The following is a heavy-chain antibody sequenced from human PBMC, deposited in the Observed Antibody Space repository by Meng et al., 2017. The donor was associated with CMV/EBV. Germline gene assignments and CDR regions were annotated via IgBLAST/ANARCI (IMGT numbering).Heavy chain of an antibody. CDR3: ARDQWGAALGSYNWFDP. Sequence: QVQLVQSGAVVKKPGASVKFSCKASGYTFTSYYMHWVRQAPGQGLEWMGIINPSGGSTSYAQKFQGRVTMTRDTSTSTVYMELSSLRSEDTAVYYCARDQWGAALGSYNWFDPWDQGTLVTVAS. D-gene: IGHD6-13*01. J-gene: IGHJ5*02. CDR1: GYTFTSYY. CDR2: INPSGGST. V-gene: IGHV1-46*01.